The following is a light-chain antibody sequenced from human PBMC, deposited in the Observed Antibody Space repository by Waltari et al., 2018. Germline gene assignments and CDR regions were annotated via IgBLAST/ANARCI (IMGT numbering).Light chain of an antibody. CDR2: EVS. J-gene: IGLJ1*01. CDR3: SSYTSGSIVV. CDR1: SSDVGGYDS. Sequence: QSALTQPASVSGSPGQSITSSCTGTSSDVGGYDSVSWYQQHPGKAPKLIIYEVSNRPSGFSQRFFGSKSGSTASLTISGLQAEDEADYYCSSYTSGSIVVFGTGTKVTVL. V-gene: IGLV2-14*01.